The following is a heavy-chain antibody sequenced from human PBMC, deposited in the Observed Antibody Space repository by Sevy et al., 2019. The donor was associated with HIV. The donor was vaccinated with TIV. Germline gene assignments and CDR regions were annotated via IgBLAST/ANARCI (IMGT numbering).Heavy chain of an antibody. D-gene: IGHD2-15*01. V-gene: IGHV3-30-3*01. CDR2: ISYDGSNK. Sequence: GGSLRLSCAASGFTFSSYAMHWIRQAPGKGLEWVAFISYDGSNKYYADSVKGRFTISRDNSKNTLYRQMNSLRAEDTAVYYCARDELDCSGGSCYSRYAYWYFDLWGRRTLVTVSS. CDR3: ARDELDCSGGSCYSRYAYWYFDL. J-gene: IGHJ2*01. CDR1: GFTFSSYA.